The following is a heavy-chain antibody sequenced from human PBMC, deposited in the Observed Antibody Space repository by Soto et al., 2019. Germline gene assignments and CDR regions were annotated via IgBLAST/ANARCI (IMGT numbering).Heavy chain of an antibody. Sequence: ASVKVSCKASGYTFTSYYMHWVRQAPGQGLEWMGIINPSGGSTSYAQKFQGRVTMTRDTSTSTVYMELSSLRSEDTAVYYCARGGRMTTVTHGYYYYGMDVWGQGTTVTVS. J-gene: IGHJ6*02. CDR2: INPSGGST. V-gene: IGHV1-46*01. CDR3: ARGGRMTTVTHGYYYYGMDV. D-gene: IGHD4-17*01. CDR1: GYTFTSYY.